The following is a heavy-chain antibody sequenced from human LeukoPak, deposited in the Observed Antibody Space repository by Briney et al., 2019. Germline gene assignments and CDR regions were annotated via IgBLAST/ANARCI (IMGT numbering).Heavy chain of an antibody. J-gene: IGHJ3*02. CDR2: ISGSGDST. Sequence: GGSLILSCAASGLTFSSYGMNWVRQAPGKGLEWVSSISGSGDSTYHADSVRGRFTVSRDNSKNTLYLQMKSLRAEDTAVYYCAKVTGSGSYLADAFDIWGHGTVVSVSS. V-gene: IGHV3-23*01. CDR3: AKVTGSGSYLADAFDI. CDR1: GLTFSSYG. D-gene: IGHD3-10*01.